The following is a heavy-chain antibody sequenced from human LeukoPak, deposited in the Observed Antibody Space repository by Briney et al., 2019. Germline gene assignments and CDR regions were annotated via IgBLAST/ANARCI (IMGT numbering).Heavy chain of an antibody. CDR1: GGSISSYY. CDR3: ARESCSGGSCYREYYFDY. Sequence: SETLSLTCTVSGGSISSYYWSWIRQPPGKGLEWIGYIYYSGSTNYNPSLKSRFTISVDTSKNQFSLKLSSVTAADTAVYYCARESCSGGSCYREYYFDYWGQGTLVTVSS. J-gene: IGHJ4*02. CDR2: IYYSGST. V-gene: IGHV4-59*01. D-gene: IGHD2-15*01.